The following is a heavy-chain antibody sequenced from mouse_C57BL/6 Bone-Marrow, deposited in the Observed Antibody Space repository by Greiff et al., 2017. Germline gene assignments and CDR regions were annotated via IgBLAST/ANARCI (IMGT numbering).Heavy chain of an antibody. V-gene: IGHV8-12*01. CDR1: GFSLSTSGMG. J-gene: IGHJ1*03. CDR2: IYWDDDK. CDR3: ARREGPTTVVATGYFDV. Sequence: QVTLKVCGPGILQSSQTLSLTCSFSGFSLSTSGMGVSWIRQPSGKGLEWLAHIYWDDDKRYNPSLKSRLTISKDTSRNQVFLKITSVDTADTATYYCARREGPTTVVATGYFDVWGTGTTVTVSS. D-gene: IGHD1-1*01.